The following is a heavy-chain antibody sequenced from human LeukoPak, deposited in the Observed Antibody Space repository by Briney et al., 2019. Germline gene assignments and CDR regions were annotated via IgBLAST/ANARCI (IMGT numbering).Heavy chain of an antibody. CDR2: IYSSGNT. Sequence: SETLSLTCTVSGASITNSYWNWVRQPPGKGLEWIGYIYSSGNTNYNPSLKSRVTISLDVSKNQFSLKLTSVTAADTAVYYCANSYDGKIVPFDNWGQGTLVTVSS. J-gene: IGHJ4*02. CDR3: ANSYDGKIVPFDN. V-gene: IGHV4-4*09. D-gene: IGHD4-23*01. CDR1: GASITNSY.